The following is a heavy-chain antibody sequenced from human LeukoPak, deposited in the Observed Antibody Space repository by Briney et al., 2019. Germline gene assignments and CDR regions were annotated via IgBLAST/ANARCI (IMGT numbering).Heavy chain of an antibody. V-gene: IGHV4-59*01. Sequence: KPSETLSLICTVSGGSISSYYWSWIRQPPGKGLEWIGYIYYSGCTNYNPSLKSRVTISVDTSKNQFSLRLSSVTAADTAVYYCARDRPPQPSGSYYYYYGMDVWGQGTTVTVSS. CDR2: IYYSGCT. J-gene: IGHJ6*02. D-gene: IGHD1-26*01. CDR1: GGSISSYY. CDR3: ARDRPPQPSGSYYYYYGMDV.